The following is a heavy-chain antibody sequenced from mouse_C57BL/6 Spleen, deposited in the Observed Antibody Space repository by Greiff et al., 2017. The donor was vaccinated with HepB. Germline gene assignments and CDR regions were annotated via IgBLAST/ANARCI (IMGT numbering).Heavy chain of an antibody. CDR1: GFTFSSYA. J-gene: IGHJ2*01. CDR3: ARASSGLDY. V-gene: IGHV5-4*03. Sequence: EVMLVESGGGLVKPGGSLKLSCAASGFTFSSYAMSWVRQTPEKRLEWVATISDGGSYTYYPDNVKGRFTISRDNAKNNLYLQMSHLKSEDTAMYYWARASSGLDYWGQGTTLTVSS. D-gene: IGHD3-2*02. CDR2: ISDGGSYT.